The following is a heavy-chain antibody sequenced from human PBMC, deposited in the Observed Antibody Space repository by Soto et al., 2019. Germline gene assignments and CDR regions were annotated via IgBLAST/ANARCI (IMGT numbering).Heavy chain of an antibody. D-gene: IGHD3-10*01. Sequence: EVQLVESGGGLVQPGGSLRLSCAASGFTVSSNYMSWVRQAPGKGLEWVSVIYSGGSTYYADSVKDRFTISRHNSKNTLYLQMNSLRAEDTAVYYCARVYYGSGSGWYFDLWGRGTLVTVSS. V-gene: IGHV3-53*04. CDR3: ARVYYGSGSGWYFDL. CDR1: GFTVSSNY. CDR2: IYSGGST. J-gene: IGHJ2*01.